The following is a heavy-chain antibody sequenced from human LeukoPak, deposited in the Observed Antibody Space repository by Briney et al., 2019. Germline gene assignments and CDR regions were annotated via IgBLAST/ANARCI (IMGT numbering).Heavy chain of an antibody. CDR1: GGSLSSYY. CDR3: ARGERDLDY. D-gene: IGHD1-1*01. V-gene: IGHV4-59*01. Sequence: SETLSLTCTVPGGSLSSYYWTWIRQSPGKGLEWIGYIYYSADTNYNPSLKSRVTISVDTSKNQFSLKLSSVTAADTAVYYCARGERDLDYWGQGTLVTVSS. J-gene: IGHJ4*02. CDR2: IYYSADT.